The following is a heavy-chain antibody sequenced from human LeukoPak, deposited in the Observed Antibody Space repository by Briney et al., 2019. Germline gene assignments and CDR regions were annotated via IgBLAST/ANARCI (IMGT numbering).Heavy chain of an antibody. CDR1: GFAFSGYA. V-gene: IGHV3-30-3*01. CDR3: AKGFYDNSASGVFDI. J-gene: IGHJ3*02. CDR2: ISYDGSNK. Sequence: SGGSLRLSCSASGFAFSGYAMHWVRQAPGKGLEWVAVISYDGSNKYYADPVKGRFTISRDNSKHTLCLQMNSLRAEDTAVYYCAKGFYDNSASGVFDIWGQGTMVTVSS. D-gene: IGHD3-22*01.